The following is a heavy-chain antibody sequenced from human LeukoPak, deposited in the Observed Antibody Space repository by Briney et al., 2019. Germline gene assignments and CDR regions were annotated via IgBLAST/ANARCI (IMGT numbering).Heavy chain of an antibody. CDR1: GFTFSSYW. Sequence: GGSLRLSCAASGFTFSSYWMHWVRQAPGKGLVWVSRINSDGSSTSYADSVKGRFTISRDNAKNTLYLQMNSLRAEDTAVYYCAKMRDYYGSGNYFDYWGQGTLVTVSS. D-gene: IGHD3-10*01. V-gene: IGHV3-74*01. CDR2: INSDGSST. J-gene: IGHJ4*02. CDR3: AKMRDYYGSGNYFDY.